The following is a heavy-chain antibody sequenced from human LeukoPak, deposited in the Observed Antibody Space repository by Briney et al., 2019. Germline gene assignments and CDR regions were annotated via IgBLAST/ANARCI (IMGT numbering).Heavy chain of an antibody. CDR1: GYTFTSYG. CDR3: ARVVAATPSAFDI. V-gene: IGHV1-18*01. D-gene: IGHD2-15*01. Sequence: VASVKVSCKASGYTFTSYGISWVRQAPGQGLEWMGWISAYIGNTNYAQKLQGRVTMTTDTSTSTAYMELRSLRSDDTAVYYCARVVAATPSAFDIWGQGTMVTVSS. J-gene: IGHJ3*02. CDR2: ISAYIGNT.